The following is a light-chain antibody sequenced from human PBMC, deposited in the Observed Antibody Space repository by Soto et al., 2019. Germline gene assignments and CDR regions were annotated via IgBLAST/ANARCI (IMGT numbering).Light chain of an antibody. CDR3: QQRSNWPPYT. CDR1: QSVTSN. CDR2: DAS. J-gene: IGKJ2*01. V-gene: IGKV3-11*01. Sequence: EVVLTQSPATLSLSPGERATLSCRASQSVTSNLAWYQHKPGQAPSLLIYDASTRATGIPARFSGSGSGTDFALTICSLEPEDFAVYYCQQRSNWPPYTFGQGTKLEIK.